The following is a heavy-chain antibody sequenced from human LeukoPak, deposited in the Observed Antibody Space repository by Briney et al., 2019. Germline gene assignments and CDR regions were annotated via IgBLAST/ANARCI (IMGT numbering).Heavy chain of an antibody. V-gene: IGHV4-34*01. Sequence: PSETLSLTCAVYGGSFSGYYWSWIRQPPGKGLEWIGEINHSGSTNYNPSLKSRVTISVDTSKNQFSLKLSSVTAADTAVYYCASRTTVVRPHDIWGQGTMVTVSS. D-gene: IGHD4-23*01. CDR3: ASRTTVVRPHDI. CDR1: GGSFSGYY. J-gene: IGHJ3*02. CDR2: INHSGST.